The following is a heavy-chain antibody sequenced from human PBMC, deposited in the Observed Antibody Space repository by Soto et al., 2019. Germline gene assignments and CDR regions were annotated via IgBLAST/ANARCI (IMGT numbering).Heavy chain of an antibody. V-gene: IGHV1-69*01. Sequence: QVQLVQSGAEVKKPGSSVKVSCKASGGTFSSYAISWVRQSPGQGLEWMGGIIPSFGTANYAQKFQGRVTITADESTSTDYMELSSLRSEDTAVYYCARAYCSGGSCHARAVYYYYYYGLDVWGQGTTVTVSS. D-gene: IGHD2-15*01. CDR3: ARAYCSGGSCHARAVYYYYYYGLDV. CDR2: IIPSFGTA. J-gene: IGHJ6*02. CDR1: GGTFSSYA.